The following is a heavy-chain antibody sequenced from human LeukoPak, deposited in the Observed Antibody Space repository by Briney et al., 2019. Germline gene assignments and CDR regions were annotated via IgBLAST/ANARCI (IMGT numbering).Heavy chain of an antibody. V-gene: IGHV4-39*01. CDR2: INYSGST. D-gene: IGHD6-13*01. J-gene: IGHJ4*02. CDR3: ARHAGGIAAAGTRPFDY. CDR1: GASFSTTSYY. Sequence: SETLSLTCTVSGASFSTTSYYWGWIRQPPGKGLEWIGSINYSGSTYYNPSLRSRVTMSVDTSKNQFSLKLSSVTAADTAVYYCARHAGGIAAAGTRPFDYWGQGTLVTASS.